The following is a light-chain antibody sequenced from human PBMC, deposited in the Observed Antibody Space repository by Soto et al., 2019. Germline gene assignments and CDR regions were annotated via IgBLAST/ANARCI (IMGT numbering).Light chain of an antibody. CDR3: QQYGSSPPIT. J-gene: IGKJ5*01. CDR1: QGIDSY. V-gene: IGKV1-9*01. CDR2: ETS. Sequence: SQLTQSPSSLSASVGDRVTITCRASQGIDSYLAWYQQRPGKVPQLLIYETSILQSGVSSRFSGSGSGTDFTLTISRLEPEDFAVYYCQQYGSSPPITFGQGTRLEIK.